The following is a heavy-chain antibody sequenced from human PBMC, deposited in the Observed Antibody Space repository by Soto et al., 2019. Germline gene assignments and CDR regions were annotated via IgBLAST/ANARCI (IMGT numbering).Heavy chain of an antibody. CDR2: IRNKAHSYST. CDR1: GFTFGDHY. Sequence: HPGGSLRLSCAFSGFTFGDHYIDWVRQAPGKGLEWVGRIRNKAHSYSTAYAASVKGRLTLSRDDSKNSVYLQMNSLKTEDTAVYYCARGVLRFLGGYGMDVWGQGTTVTVSS. D-gene: IGHD3-3*01. V-gene: IGHV3-72*01. CDR3: ARGVLRFLGGYGMDV. J-gene: IGHJ6*02.